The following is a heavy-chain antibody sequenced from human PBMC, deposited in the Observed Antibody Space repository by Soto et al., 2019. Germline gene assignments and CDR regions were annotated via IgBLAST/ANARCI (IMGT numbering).Heavy chain of an antibody. J-gene: IGHJ4*02. V-gene: IGHV3-33*01. CDR1: GFSFSTYG. CDR3: ARDTVRGSRYFEY. D-gene: IGHD3-10*01. CDR2: IWYDGSYT. Sequence: QVQLVESGGGVVQPGRSLRLSCAASGFSFSTYGMHWVRQAPGKGLEWVALIWYDGSYTYYADSVKGRFTISRDNSKNTLYLQMNSLRVEDTAVYYCARDTVRGSRYFEYWGQGTLVTVSS.